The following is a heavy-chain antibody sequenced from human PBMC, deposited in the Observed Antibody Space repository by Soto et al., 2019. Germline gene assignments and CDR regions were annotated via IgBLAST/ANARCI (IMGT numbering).Heavy chain of an antibody. CDR3: ATWRGGYTYGLDH. CDR2: ILNDGTTT. D-gene: IGHD5-18*01. V-gene: IGHV3-74*01. J-gene: IGHJ4*02. Sequence: GRSLRLSYTASGFTFSNQWLHWVRQAPGKGLMWISRILNDGTTTNYADSVKGRFTVSRDNAKKTMSLQMNNLRAEDTAVYYCATWRGGYTYGLDHWGQGTPVTVSS. CDR1: GFTFSNQW.